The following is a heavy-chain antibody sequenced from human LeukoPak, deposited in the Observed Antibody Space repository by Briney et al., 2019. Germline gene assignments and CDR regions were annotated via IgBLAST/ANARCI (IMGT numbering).Heavy chain of an antibody. Sequence: GASVTVSFTASGGTFSSYAISWVRQAPGQGLEWMGVIIPIFGTANYAQKFQGRVTITADESTSTAYMELSSLRSEDTAVYYCARAPPLAYCGGDCYSDAFDIWGQGTMVTVSS. CDR3: ARAPPLAYCGGDCYSDAFDI. D-gene: IGHD2-21*02. V-gene: IGHV1-69*13. CDR1: GGTFSSYA. CDR2: IIPIFGTA. J-gene: IGHJ3*02.